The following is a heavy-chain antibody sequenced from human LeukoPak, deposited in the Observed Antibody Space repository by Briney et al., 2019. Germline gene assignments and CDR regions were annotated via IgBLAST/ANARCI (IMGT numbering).Heavy chain of an antibody. J-gene: IGHJ4*02. CDR1: GFTFSSYS. CDR2: ISSGSATI. Sequence: GGSLRLSCVASGFTFSSYSMNWVRQAPGKGLEWVSYISSGSATIHYADSVKGRFTISRDNAENSLYLQMNSLRAEDTAVYYCARIGYYYDSSGFGWGQGTLVTVSS. CDR3: ARIGYYYDSSGFG. V-gene: IGHV3-48*01. D-gene: IGHD3-22*01.